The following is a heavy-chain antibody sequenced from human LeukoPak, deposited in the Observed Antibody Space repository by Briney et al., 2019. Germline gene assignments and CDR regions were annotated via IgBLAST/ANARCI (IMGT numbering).Heavy chain of an antibody. CDR3: ARDVGGNYQYFDY. V-gene: IGHV4-34*01. J-gene: IGHJ4*02. CDR1: GGSFSGYY. D-gene: IGHD4-11*01. Sequence: SETLSLTCAVYGGSFSGYYWTWIRQPPGKGLEWIGEINYSETTNYNPSLKGRVTISIDTSKNQFSLKLSSVTAADTAVYYCARDVGGNYQYFDYWGQGTLVTVSS. CDR2: INYSETT.